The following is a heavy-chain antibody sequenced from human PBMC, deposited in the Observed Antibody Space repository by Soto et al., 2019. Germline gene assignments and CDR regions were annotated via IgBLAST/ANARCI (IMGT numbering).Heavy chain of an antibody. CDR1: GFTFSSYG. V-gene: IGHV3-30*18. CDR2: ISYDGSNK. CDR3: AKDGSSCWYGYFDY. Sequence: QVQLVESGGGVVQPGRSLRLSCAASGFTFSSYGMHWVRQAPGKGLEWVAVISYDGSNKYYADSVKGRFTISRDNSKNTLYLQMNSLRAEDTAVYYCAKDGSSCWYGYFDYWGQGTLVTVSS. J-gene: IGHJ4*02. D-gene: IGHD6-19*01.